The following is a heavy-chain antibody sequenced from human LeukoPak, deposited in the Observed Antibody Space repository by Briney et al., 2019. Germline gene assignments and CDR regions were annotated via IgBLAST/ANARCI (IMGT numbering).Heavy chain of an antibody. CDR3: AKDHRQWLVRDAFDI. CDR2: ISSSGSTI. D-gene: IGHD6-19*01. V-gene: IGHV3-11*01. J-gene: IGHJ3*02. CDR1: GFTFSDYY. Sequence: GGSLRLSCAASGFTFSDYYMSWIRQAPGKGLEWVSYISSSGSTIYYADSVKGRFTISRDNAKNSLYLQMNSLRAEDTALYYCAKDHRQWLVRDAFDIWGQGTMVTVSS.